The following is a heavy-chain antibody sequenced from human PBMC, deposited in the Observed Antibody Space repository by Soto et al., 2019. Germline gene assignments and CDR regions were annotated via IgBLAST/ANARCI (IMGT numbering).Heavy chain of an antibody. Sequence: SETLSLTCTVSGGSISSYYWSWIRQPPGKGLEWIGYIYYTGSTNYNPSLKSRVTTSVDTSKNQFSLKVSSVTDADTAVYYCARHTDSYGAGDFDYWGQGTLVTVSS. CDR3: ARHTDSYGAGDFDY. J-gene: IGHJ4*02. CDR1: GGSISSYY. D-gene: IGHD5-18*01. CDR2: IYYTGST. V-gene: IGHV4-59*08.